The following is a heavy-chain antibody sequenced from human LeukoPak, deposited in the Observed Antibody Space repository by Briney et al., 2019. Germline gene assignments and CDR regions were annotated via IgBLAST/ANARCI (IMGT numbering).Heavy chain of an antibody. CDR1: GFTFSSYA. V-gene: IGHV3-23*01. J-gene: IGHJ4*02. D-gene: IGHD5-12*01. Sequence: GGSLRLSCAASGFTFSSYAMSWVRQAPGKGLEWVSAISGSGGNTYYADSVKGRFTISRDNSKNTLYLQMNSLRAEDTAVYYCASGRGYSGYGPGYYFDYWGQGTLVTVSS. CDR3: ASGRGYSGYGPGYYFDY. CDR2: ISGSGGNT.